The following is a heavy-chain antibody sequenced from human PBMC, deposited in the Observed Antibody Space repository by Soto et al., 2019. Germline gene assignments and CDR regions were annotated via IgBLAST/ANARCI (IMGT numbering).Heavy chain of an antibody. CDR1: RDSVSSNSAA. J-gene: IGHJ6*03. V-gene: IGHV6-1*01. Sequence: QVQLQQSGPGLVKPSQTLSLTCDISRDSVSSNSAAWNWIRQTPSRGLEWLGRTYYRSKWYSNYAISVKSRVTVNPDTFKNQFSLQLNSVTPEDTAVYYCARGSWDDVSGHYYMDVWGKGTTVTVSS. D-gene: IGHD1-1*01. CDR3: ARGSWDDVSGHYYMDV. CDR2: TYYRSKWYS.